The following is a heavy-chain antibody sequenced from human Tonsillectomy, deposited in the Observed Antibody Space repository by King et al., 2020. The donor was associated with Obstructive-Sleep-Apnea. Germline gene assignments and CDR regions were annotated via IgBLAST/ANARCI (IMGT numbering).Heavy chain of an antibody. CDR2: IKSKTDGGTT. Sequence: QLVQSGGGLVKPGGSLRLSCAASGFTFSNAWMSWVRQAPGKGLEWVGRIKSKTDGGTTDYAAPVKGRFIILIDDSKNTLYLQMNSLKTEDTAVYYCTTDGCSSTSCYDNWFDPWGQGTLVTVSS. J-gene: IGHJ5*02. CDR3: TTDGCSSTSCYDNWFDP. V-gene: IGHV3-15*01. CDR1: GFTFSNAW. D-gene: IGHD2-2*01.